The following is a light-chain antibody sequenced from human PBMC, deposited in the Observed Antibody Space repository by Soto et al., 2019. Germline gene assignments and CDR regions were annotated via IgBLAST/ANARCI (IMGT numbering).Light chain of an antibody. V-gene: IGKV1-39*01. Sequence: DLQMTQSPSSLSASVGDRVTITCRASQSIGTYLNWYQQKPGKAPTVLIFAASTLQSGVPSRFSGSGSGTDFTLTISSLQPEDFATYYCQQSYTTLTWTFGQGTKAEIK. CDR3: QQSYTTLTWT. J-gene: IGKJ1*01. CDR2: AAS. CDR1: QSIGTY.